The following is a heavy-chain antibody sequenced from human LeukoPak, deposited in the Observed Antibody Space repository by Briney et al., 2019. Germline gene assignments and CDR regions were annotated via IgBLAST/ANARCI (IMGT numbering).Heavy chain of an antibody. CDR3: ARDRSYGDSTYDAFDI. CDR1: GDSFSSGDYY. CDR2: IYYSGST. Sequence: SQTLSLTCTVSGDSFSSGDYYWSWIRQPPGKGLEWIGYIYYSGSTYYNPSLKSRVTISVDTSKNQFSLKVSSVTAADTAVYYCARDRSYGDSTYDAFDIWGQGTMVTVSS. D-gene: IGHD4-17*01. V-gene: IGHV4-30-4*01. J-gene: IGHJ3*02.